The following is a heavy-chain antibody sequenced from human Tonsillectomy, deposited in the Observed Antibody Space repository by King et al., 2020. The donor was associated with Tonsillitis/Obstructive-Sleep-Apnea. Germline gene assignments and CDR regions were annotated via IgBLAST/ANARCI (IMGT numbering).Heavy chain of an antibody. Sequence: QLQESGPGLVKPSETLSLICTVSGDSISSYYWSWIRQPPGKGLEWIGYIYYSGNTNYNPSLKSRVTISVDTSKNQFSLKLSSVTAADTAMYYCARVPRQHLVHDYYHFSYMDVWGKGTTVTVSS. CDR2: IYYSGNT. D-gene: IGHD6-13*01. CDR1: GDSISSYY. J-gene: IGHJ6*03. CDR3: ARVPRQHLVHDYYHFSYMDV. V-gene: IGHV4-59*08.